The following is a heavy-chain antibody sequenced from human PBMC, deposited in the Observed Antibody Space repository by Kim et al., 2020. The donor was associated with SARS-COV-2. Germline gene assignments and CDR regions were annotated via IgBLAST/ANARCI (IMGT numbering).Heavy chain of an antibody. CDR2: IIPIFGTA. CDR1: GGTFSSYA. J-gene: IGHJ4*02. CDR3: ARDAFSYYDILTGKQSFDY. D-gene: IGHD3-9*01. Sequence: SVKVSCKASGGTFSSYAISWVRQAPGQGLEWMGGIIPIFGTANYAQKFQGRVTITADESTSTAYMELSSLRSEDTAVYYCARDAFSYYDILTGKQSFDYWGQGTLVTVSS. V-gene: IGHV1-69*13.